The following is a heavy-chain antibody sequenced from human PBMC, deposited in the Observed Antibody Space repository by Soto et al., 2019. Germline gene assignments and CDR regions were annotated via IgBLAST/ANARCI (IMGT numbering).Heavy chain of an antibody. CDR1: GFTFDDYA. Sequence: GGSLRLSCAASGFTFDDYAMHWVRQAPGKGLEWVSGISWNSGSIGYADSVKGRFTISRDNAKNSLYLQMNSLRAEDTALYYCAKDIGGVTIFGVVTIELFYGVDVWGQGTTVTVSS. J-gene: IGHJ6*02. D-gene: IGHD3-3*01. CDR3: AKDIGGVTIFGVVTIELFYGVDV. CDR2: ISWNSGSI. V-gene: IGHV3-9*01.